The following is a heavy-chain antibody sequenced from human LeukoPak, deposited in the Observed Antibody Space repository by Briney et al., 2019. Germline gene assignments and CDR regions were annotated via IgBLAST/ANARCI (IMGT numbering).Heavy chain of an antibody. D-gene: IGHD6-19*01. V-gene: IGHV1-8*01. Sequence: GASVKVSCKASGYTFTSYDINWVRQATGQGLEWMGWMNPNSGNTGYAQKFQGRVTMTEDAFIDTAYMELSGLRSDDTAVYFCATEVGSRYFEYWGQGALVTVSS. CDR1: GYTFTSYD. CDR3: ATEVGSRYFEY. CDR2: MNPNSGNT. J-gene: IGHJ4*02.